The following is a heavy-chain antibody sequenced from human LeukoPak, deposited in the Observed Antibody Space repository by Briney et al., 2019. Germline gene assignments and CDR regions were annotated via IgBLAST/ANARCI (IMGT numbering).Heavy chain of an antibody. Sequence: PSGTLSLTCGVSGGSITNTNYWTWVRQPPGKGLEWIGEVNLQGSTNYNPSLMGRVAISVDTSEKHISLQLTSVTAADTAVYYCAREGGPYRPLDYSGQGTLVTVSS. CDR1: GGSITNTNY. V-gene: IGHV4-4*02. CDR3: AREGGPYRPLDY. J-gene: IGHJ4*02. CDR2: VNLQGST.